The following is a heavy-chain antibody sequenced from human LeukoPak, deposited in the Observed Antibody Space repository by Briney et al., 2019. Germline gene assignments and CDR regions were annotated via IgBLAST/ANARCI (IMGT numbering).Heavy chain of an antibody. V-gene: IGHV3-13*01. D-gene: IGHD5-24*01. J-gene: IGHJ6*03. CDR1: GFTFSSYD. Sequence: GGSLRLSCAASGFTFSSYDMHWVRQAPGKGLEWVSAIGAAGGTYYPGSVKCRFTISRENAKNYLYLQMNSLRAGDTAVYYCARGVMATTSPHYYYYMDVWGKGTTVTVSS. CDR2: IGAAGGT. CDR3: ARGVMATTSPHYYYYMDV.